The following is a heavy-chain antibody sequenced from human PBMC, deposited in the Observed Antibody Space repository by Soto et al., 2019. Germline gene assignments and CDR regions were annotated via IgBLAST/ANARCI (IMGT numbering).Heavy chain of an antibody. CDR2: ISSSSSTI. D-gene: IGHD3-16*01. V-gene: IGHV3-48*02. J-gene: IGHJ4*02. Sequence: EVQLVESGGGLVQPGGSLRLSCAASGFIFSSYSMNWVRQATGKGLEWVSFISSSSSTIYYAYSVKGRFTISRDNAKNSLYLQMNSLRDEDTAVYYCARDASPYTTSWYYFDYWGQGTLVTVSS. CDR1: GFIFSSYS. CDR3: ARDASPYTTSWYYFDY.